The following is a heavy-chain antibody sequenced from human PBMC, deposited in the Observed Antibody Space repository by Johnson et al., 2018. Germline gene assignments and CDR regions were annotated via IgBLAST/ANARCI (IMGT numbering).Heavy chain of an antibody. V-gene: IGHV3-30*18. CDR3: AKVGAPMVISQSDTFDI. J-gene: IGHJ3*02. CDR2: ISYDGNNK. D-gene: IGHD5-18*01. CDR1: GFTFSSYA. Sequence: QVQLVQSGGGVVQPGSSLRLSCAASGFTFSSYAMHWVRPAPGKVLEWVTIISYDGNNKYYADSLKGRFTISRDNSKNTLNLKMNSLRTEDTAVYYCAKVGAPMVISQSDTFDIWGQGTMVAVSS.